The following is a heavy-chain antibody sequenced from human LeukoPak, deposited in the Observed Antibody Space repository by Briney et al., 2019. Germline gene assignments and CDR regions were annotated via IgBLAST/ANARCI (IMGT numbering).Heavy chain of an antibody. D-gene: IGHD1-26*01. V-gene: IGHV1-2*02. CDR3: ARDQGWDVVGATVGFDL. CDR1: GYTFTGYY. CDR2: INPDSGDT. J-gene: IGHJ2*01. Sequence: ASVKVSCKTSGYTFTGYYIHWVRQAPGQGLEWMGWINPDSGDTNSAQKFQGRVTMTRDTSISTAYMELSRLRSDDTAVYYCARDQGWDVVGATVGFDLWGRGTLVTVSS.